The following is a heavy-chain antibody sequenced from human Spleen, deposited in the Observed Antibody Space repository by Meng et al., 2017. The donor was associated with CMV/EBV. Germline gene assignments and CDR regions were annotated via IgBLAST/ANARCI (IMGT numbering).Heavy chain of an antibody. J-gene: IGHJ4*02. V-gene: IGHV3-7*03. CDR2: IKQDGSEK. D-gene: IGHD6-19*01. CDR1: GFTFSSYW. CDR3: VRDSPATVRVSGKPFDN. Sequence: GGSLRLSCAASGFTFSSYWMSWVRQAPGKGLEWVANIKQDGSEKYYVDSVKGRFTISRDNAKNSLFLQMHSLRVGDTAFYHCVRDSPATVRVSGKPFDNWGQGTLVTVSS.